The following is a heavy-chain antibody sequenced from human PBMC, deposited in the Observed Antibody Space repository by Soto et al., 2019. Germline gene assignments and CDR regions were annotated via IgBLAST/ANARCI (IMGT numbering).Heavy chain of an antibody. Sequence: EVQLVESGGGLVQPGGSLRLSCAASGFTFSSYSMNWVRQAPGKGLEWVSYISSSSSTIYYADSVKGRFTISRDNAKNSLYLQMNSLRDEDTAGYYCAGDITDDSSGYYPPGGEVVDYWGQGTLVTVSS. CDR2: ISSSSSTI. CDR1: GFTFSSYS. V-gene: IGHV3-48*02. D-gene: IGHD3-22*01. J-gene: IGHJ4*02. CDR3: AGDITDDSSGYYPPGGEVVDY.